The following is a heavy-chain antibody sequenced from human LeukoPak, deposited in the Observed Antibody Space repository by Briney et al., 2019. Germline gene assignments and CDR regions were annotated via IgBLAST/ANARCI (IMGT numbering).Heavy chain of an antibody. J-gene: IGHJ4*02. CDR3: ARVMALGLGWLDY. CDR2: IYYSGST. CDR1: GGSISSSSYY. D-gene: IGHD6-19*01. V-gene: IGHV4-39*07. Sequence: PSETLSLTCTVSGGSISSSSYYWGWIRQPPGKGLEWIGSIYYSGSTYYNPSLKSRVTISVDTSKNQFSLKLSSVTAADTAVYYCARVMALGLGWLDYWGQGTLVTVSS.